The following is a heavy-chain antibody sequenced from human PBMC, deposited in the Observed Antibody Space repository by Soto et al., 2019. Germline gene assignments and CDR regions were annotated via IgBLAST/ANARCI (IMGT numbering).Heavy chain of an antibody. CDR1: GFTFSSYG. Sequence: GGSLRLSCAASGFTFSSYGMHWVRQAPGKGLEWVAVISYDGSNKYYADSVKGRFTISRDNSKNTLYLQMNSLRAEDTAVYYCAKDSTHGGGQQWLVFAQPTYYYYGMDVWGQGTTVTVSS. J-gene: IGHJ6*02. V-gene: IGHV3-30*18. CDR3: AKDSTHGGGQQWLVFAQPTYYYYGMDV. D-gene: IGHD6-19*01. CDR2: ISYDGSNK.